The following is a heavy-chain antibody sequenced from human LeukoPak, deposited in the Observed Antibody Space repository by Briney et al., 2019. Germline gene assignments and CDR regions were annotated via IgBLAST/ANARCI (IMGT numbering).Heavy chain of an antibody. CDR2: MKSSRDGGTS. CDR1: GFTFHNAW. Sequence: PGGSLRLSCAASGFTFHNAWMTWVRQAPGKGLEWVGRMKSSRDGGTSDYAAPVKGRFTTSRDDSKNTLYLHMNSLRAEDTAVYYCTTLSNDVLYWGQGTLVTVS. V-gene: IGHV3-15*01. J-gene: IGHJ4*02. D-gene: IGHD4-11*01. CDR3: TTLSNDVLY.